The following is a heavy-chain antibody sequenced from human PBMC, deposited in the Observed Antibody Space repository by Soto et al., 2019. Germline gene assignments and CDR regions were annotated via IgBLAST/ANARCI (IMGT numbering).Heavy chain of an antibody. J-gene: IGHJ4*02. D-gene: IGHD1-26*01. CDR1: GFNVSTNY. Sequence: GGSLRRSCAASGFNVSTNYMTWVRQAPGKGLEWVSVIYSGGTTYYADSVKGRFIISRDNFKNNLYLQMNNLRAEDTALYYCARGSGSLYYFHYWVQGTLVTVSS. V-gene: IGHV3-53*01. CDR2: IYSGGTT. CDR3: ARGSGSLYYFHY.